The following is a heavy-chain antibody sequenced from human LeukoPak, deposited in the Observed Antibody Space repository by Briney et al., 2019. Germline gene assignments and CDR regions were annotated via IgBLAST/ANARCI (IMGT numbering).Heavy chain of an antibody. CDR2: IYHSGNT. V-gene: IGHV4-39*07. Sequence: SETLSLTCTVSGGSISSSSYYWGWIRQPPGKGLEWIGSIYHSGNTYYNASLKSRVAISVDTSKNQFSLRLRSVTAADTAVYYCARVEYGDYVFDPWGQGTQVIVSS. D-gene: IGHD4-17*01. CDR1: GGSISSSSYY. J-gene: IGHJ5*02. CDR3: ARVEYGDYVFDP.